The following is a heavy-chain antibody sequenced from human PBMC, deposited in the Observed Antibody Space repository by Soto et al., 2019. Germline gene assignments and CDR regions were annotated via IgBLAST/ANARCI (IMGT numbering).Heavy chain of an antibody. V-gene: IGHV1-18*01. CDR2: ISAYNGNT. D-gene: IGHD3-3*01. Sequence: ASVKVSCKASGYTFTSYGISWVRQAPGQGLEWMGWISAYNGNTNYAQKLQGRVTMTTDTSTSTAYMELRSLRSDDTAVYYCARVAFLEWLLEYYYYYMDVWGKGTTVTVSS. CDR3: ARVAFLEWLLEYYYYYMDV. CDR1: GYTFTSYG. J-gene: IGHJ6*03.